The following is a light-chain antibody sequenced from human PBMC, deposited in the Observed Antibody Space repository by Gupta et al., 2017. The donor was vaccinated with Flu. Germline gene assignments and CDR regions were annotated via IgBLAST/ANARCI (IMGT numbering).Light chain of an antibody. CDR2: DNN. V-gene: IGLV1-51*01. CDR3: GTWDSSLSAVV. CDR1: SSNIGNNY. Sequence: QSVLTQPPSVSAAPGQKVTISCSGSSSNIGNNYVSWYQQLPEPAPKLLIYDNNKRTSGLPDRFSGSKSGTSATLGTTGLQTGEEADYYCGTWDSSLSAVVFGGGTKLTVL. J-gene: IGLJ2*01.